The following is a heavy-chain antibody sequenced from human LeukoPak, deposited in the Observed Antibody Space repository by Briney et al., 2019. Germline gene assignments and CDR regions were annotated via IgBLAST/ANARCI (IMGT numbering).Heavy chain of an antibody. Sequence: ASVKVSCKASGYTFTSYGISWVRQAPGQGLEWMGWISAYNGNTNYAQKLQGRVTMTTDTSTSTAYMELRSLRSDDTAVYYCARTPPPPYSGYDGFMDAWGKGTTVTVSS. D-gene: IGHD5-12*01. J-gene: IGHJ6*04. CDR1: GYTFTSYG. CDR2: ISAYNGNT. CDR3: ARTPPPPYSGYDGFMDA. V-gene: IGHV1-18*04.